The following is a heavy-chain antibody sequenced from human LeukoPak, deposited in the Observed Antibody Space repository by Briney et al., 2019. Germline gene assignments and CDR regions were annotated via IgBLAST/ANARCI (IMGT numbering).Heavy chain of an antibody. CDR1: GGSISSDRFY. Sequence: SETLSLTCTVSGGSISSDRFYWTWVRQPAGMRPEWIGRIKSSNTNYNPSLKSRVNISVDTSTNQFSLKLSSLTAADTAVYYCARVPDWTYVPDYWGQGTLVTVSS. J-gene: IGHJ4*02. V-gene: IGHV4-61*02. CDR2: IKSSNT. CDR3: ARVPDWTYVPDY. D-gene: IGHD3-16*01.